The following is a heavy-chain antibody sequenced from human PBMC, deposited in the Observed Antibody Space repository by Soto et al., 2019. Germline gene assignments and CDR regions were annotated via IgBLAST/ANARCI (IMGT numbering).Heavy chain of an antibody. J-gene: IGHJ4*02. CDR2: MQSSGST. Sequence: QVHLQESGPGLVKPSETLSLTCTVSGDSISIYYWSWIRQPPGKGLEWIGYMQSSGSTNYNPSLKSRVHMSLDTSKTQFALRLSSVTAADAAVYYCARGSYSSLPNYWGQGTLVTVSS. CDR1: GDSISIYY. CDR3: ARGSYSSLPNY. V-gene: IGHV4-59*01. D-gene: IGHD6-19*01.